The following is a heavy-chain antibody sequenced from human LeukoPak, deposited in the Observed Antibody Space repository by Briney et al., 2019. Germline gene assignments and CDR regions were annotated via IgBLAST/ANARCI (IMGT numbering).Heavy chain of an antibody. D-gene: IGHD1-26*01. V-gene: IGHV3-7*01. CDR3: TRRDFNGSYPFDY. CDR2: IKQDGSEK. Sequence: PGGSLRLSCAASGFTFSSYWMSWVRQAPGEGLEWVANIKQDGSEKYYVDSVKSRFTISRDNAKDSLFLQMNSLRAEDTAVYYCTRRDFNGSYPFDYWGQGTPVTVSS. J-gene: IGHJ4*02. CDR1: GFTFSSYW.